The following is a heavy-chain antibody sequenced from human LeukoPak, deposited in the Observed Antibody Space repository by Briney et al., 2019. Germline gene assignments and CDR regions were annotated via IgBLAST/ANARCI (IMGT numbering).Heavy chain of an antibody. Sequence: SETLSLTCAVSGGSISSSNWWSWVRQPPGKGLEWIGEIYHSGSTNYNPSLKSRVTISVDTSKNQFSLKLSSVTAADTAVYYCARPGRSIVGATAGFDYWGQGTLVTVSS. CDR3: ARPGRSIVGATAGFDY. CDR2: IYHSGST. V-gene: IGHV4-4*02. J-gene: IGHJ4*02. CDR1: GGSISSSNW. D-gene: IGHD1-26*01.